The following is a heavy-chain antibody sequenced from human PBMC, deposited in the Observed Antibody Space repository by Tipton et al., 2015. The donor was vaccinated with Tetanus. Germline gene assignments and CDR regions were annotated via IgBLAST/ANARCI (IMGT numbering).Heavy chain of an antibody. Sequence: SLRLSCAASGFTFRFYAMSWVRQAPGKGLEWVSDISGSGGSTYYADSVKGRFTISRDNSKNTLSLQMNSLRAEDTAVYYCAKPMGGWELLPSDYWGQGTLVTVSS. CDR1: GFTFRFYA. J-gene: IGHJ4*02. D-gene: IGHD1-26*01. V-gene: IGHV3-23*01. CDR3: AKPMGGWELLPSDY. CDR2: ISGSGGST.